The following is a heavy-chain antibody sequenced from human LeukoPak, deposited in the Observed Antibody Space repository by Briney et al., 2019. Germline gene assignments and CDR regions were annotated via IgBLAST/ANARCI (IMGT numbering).Heavy chain of an antibody. J-gene: IGHJ3*02. V-gene: IGHV3-21*04. CDR3: AKVRNYDSSAYYWNDAFVI. CDR2: ISSNSGYI. Sequence: GGSLRLSCAASDFAFYGYSMHWVRQAPGKGLEWISSISSNSGYIYYADSVKGRFTISRDNSKNTLYLQMDTLRAEDTAVYYCAKVRNYDSSAYYWNDAFVIWGQGTKVTVSS. D-gene: IGHD3-22*01. CDR1: DFAFYGYS.